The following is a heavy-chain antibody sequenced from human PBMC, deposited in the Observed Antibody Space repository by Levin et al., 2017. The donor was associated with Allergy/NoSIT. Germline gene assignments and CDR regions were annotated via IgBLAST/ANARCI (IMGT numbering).Heavy chain of an antibody. CDR1: GFTFSGSA. V-gene: IGHV3-73*01. J-gene: IGHJ3*02. Sequence: GESLKISCAASGFTFSGSAMHWVRQASGKGLEWVGCIRSKANSYATAYAASVKGRFTISRDDSKKTAYLQMNSLKTEDTAVYYCTRRSPGGYRTISSYDAFDIWGQGTMVTVSS. CDR3: TRRSPGGYRTISSYDAFDI. D-gene: IGHD1-26*01. CDR2: IRSKANSYAT.